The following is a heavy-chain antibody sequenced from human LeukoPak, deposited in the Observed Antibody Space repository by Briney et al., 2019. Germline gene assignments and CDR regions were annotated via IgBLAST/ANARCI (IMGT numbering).Heavy chain of an antibody. CDR1: GGTFSSYA. CDR3: ARGPPQWLVWYDY. CDR2: IIPIFGTA. V-gene: IGHV1-69*13. Sequence: GASVKVSCKASGGTFSSYAISWVRQAPGQGLEWMGGIIPIFGTANYAQKFRGRVTITADESTSTAYMELSSLRSEDTAVYYCARGPPQWLVWYDYWGQGTLVTVSS. D-gene: IGHD6-19*01. J-gene: IGHJ4*02.